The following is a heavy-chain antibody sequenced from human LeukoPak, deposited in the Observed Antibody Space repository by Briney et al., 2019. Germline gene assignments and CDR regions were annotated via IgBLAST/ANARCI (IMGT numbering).Heavy chain of an antibody. Sequence: GGSLRLSCAASGLTFSDHNMDWVRQAPGKGLEWVGRTKNKVNSYTTEYAASVKGRFTISRDDSEKSVYLQMNSLKTEDTAVHYCASSIAARLGIYYMDVWGKGTTVTVSS. V-gene: IGHV3-72*01. CDR1: GLTFSDHN. D-gene: IGHD6-6*01. J-gene: IGHJ6*03. CDR3: ASSIAARLGIYYMDV. CDR2: TKNKVNSYTT.